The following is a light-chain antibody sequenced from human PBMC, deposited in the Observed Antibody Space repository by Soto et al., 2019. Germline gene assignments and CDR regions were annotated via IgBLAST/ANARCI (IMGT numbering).Light chain of an antibody. Sequence: EIVLTQSPATLSLSPGERATLSCRASQSVSRYLAWYQQKPGQAPRLLIYDTSHRATGIPDRFSGSGSGTDFTLTISSLEPEDFTVYYCQQRSSWPTFGGGTKVEIK. V-gene: IGKV3-11*01. CDR3: QQRSSWPT. CDR2: DTS. CDR1: QSVSRY. J-gene: IGKJ4*01.